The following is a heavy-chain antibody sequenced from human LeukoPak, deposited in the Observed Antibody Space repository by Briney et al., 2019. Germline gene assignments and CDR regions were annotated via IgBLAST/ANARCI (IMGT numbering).Heavy chain of an antibody. J-gene: IGHJ4*02. CDR2: IYYSGST. Sequence: SETLSLTCTVSGGSISSSSYYWGWIRQPAGKRLEWIGSIYYSGSTYYNPSLKSRVTISVDTSKNQFSLKLSSVTAADTAVYYCAGYSSSYFRFDYWGQGTLVTVSS. CDR3: AGYSSSYFRFDY. D-gene: IGHD6-6*01. CDR1: GGSISSSSYY. V-gene: IGHV4-39*01.